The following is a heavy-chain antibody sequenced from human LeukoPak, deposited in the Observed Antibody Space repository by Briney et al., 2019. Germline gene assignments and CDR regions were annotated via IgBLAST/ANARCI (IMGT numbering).Heavy chain of an antibody. CDR1: GFTFSSYS. D-gene: IGHD2-8*01. V-gene: IGHV3-21*01. CDR2: NSSSSSYI. CDR3: ARDGSDIVLMD. Sequence: GGSLRLSRAASGFTFSSYSMNWVRQAPGKGLEWVSSNSSSSSYIYYADSVKGRFTISRDNAKNSLYLQMNSLRAEDTAVYYCARDGSDIVLMDWGQGTLVTVSS. J-gene: IGHJ4*02.